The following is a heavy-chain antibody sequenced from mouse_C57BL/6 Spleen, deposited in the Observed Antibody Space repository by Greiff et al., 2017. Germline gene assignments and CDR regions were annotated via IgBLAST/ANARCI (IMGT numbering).Heavy chain of an antibody. CDR1: GYTFTSYS. J-gene: IGHJ4*01. CDR2: INPSSGYT. V-gene: IGHV1-4*01. D-gene: IGHD1-1*01. Sequence: VKVVESGAELARPGASVKMSCKASGYTFTSYSMHWVKQRPGQGLEWIGYINPSSGYTKYNQKFKDKATLTADKSSSTAYMQPSSLTSDDSAVDYCARSFITTGVATDYYAMDYWGQGTSVTVSS. CDR3: ARSFITTGVATDYYAMDY.